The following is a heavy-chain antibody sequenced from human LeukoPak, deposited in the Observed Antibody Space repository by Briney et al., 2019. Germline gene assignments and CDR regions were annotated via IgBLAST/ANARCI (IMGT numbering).Heavy chain of an antibody. Sequence: SETLSLTCTVSGGSISSYYWSWIRQPPGKGLEWIGYIYYSGSTNYNPSLKSRVTISVDTSKNQFSLKLSSVTAADAAVYYCARVDYGDLGYFDHWGRGTLVTVSS. CDR1: GGSISSYY. D-gene: IGHD4-17*01. CDR2: IYYSGST. CDR3: ARVDYGDLGYFDH. J-gene: IGHJ4*02. V-gene: IGHV4-59*01.